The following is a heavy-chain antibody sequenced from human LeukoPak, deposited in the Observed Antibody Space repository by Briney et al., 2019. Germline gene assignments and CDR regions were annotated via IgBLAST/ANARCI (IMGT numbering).Heavy chain of an antibody. D-gene: IGHD3-3*01. J-gene: IGHJ6*02. CDR3: ARESYDFWSGPLYYYYGMDV. Sequence: GGSLRLSCAASGFTFDDYTMHWVRQAPGKVLEWVSLISWDGGSTYYADSVKGRFTISRDNSKNTLYLQMNSLRAEDTAVYYCARESYDFWSGPLYYYYGMDVWGQGTTVTVSS. CDR2: ISWDGGST. V-gene: IGHV3-43*01. CDR1: GFTFDDYT.